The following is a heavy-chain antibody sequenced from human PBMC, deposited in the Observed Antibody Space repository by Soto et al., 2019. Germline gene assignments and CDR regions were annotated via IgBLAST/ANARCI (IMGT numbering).Heavy chain of an antibody. CDR1: RFSLSTSGVA. CDR3: AHGSAVGSLFDY. Sequence: SGLTLLNPPQTLTLTGTLSRFSLSTSGVAVGWIRQPPGKALEWLALIYWDDDERYSPSLKSRLTITKETSKNQVVLTMTNMDPLHTATYYCAHGSAVGSLFDYWGQGTLVTV. V-gene: IGHV2-5*02. CDR2: IYWDDDE. D-gene: IGHD3-10*01. J-gene: IGHJ4*02.